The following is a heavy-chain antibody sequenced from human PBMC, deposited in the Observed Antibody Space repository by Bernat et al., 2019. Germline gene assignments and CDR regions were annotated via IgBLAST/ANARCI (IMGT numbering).Heavy chain of an antibody. D-gene: IGHD3-10*01. Sequence: QVQLVESGGGVVQPGTSLRLSCAASGFMFNTYGMLWVRLAPGKGLEWVAVISYDGITKHYIESVRDRFTISRDDSKNTLYLQMNSLRAEDTAVYYCGGAHPELFDSWGKGTLVTVSS. V-gene: IGHV3-33*01. CDR2: ISYDGITK. CDR3: GGAHPELFDS. CDR1: GFMFNTYG. J-gene: IGHJ4*02.